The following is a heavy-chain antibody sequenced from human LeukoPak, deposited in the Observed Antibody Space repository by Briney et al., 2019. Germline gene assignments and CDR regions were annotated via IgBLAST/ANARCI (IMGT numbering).Heavy chain of an antibody. D-gene: IGHD3-10*01. Sequence: ASVKVSCKASGYTFTNYGVSWVRQAPGQGLEWMGWINAYNGDTHYAQNLQGRLTMTTDTSTSTAFMELRSLRPDDTAVYYWARWGVGAPGTYFYYSMDGGGRGTTVTVPS. CDR3: ARWGVGAPGTYFYYSMDG. CDR2: INAYNGDT. V-gene: IGHV1-18*01. CDR1: GYTFTNYG. J-gene: IGHJ6*03.